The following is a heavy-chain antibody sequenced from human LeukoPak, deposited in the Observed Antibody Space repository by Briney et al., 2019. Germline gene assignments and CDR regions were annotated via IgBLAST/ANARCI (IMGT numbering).Heavy chain of an antibody. CDR1: GGTFSSYA. V-gene: IGHV1-69*13. CDR2: IIPIFGTA. J-gene: IGHJ6*02. D-gene: IGHD3-10*01. Sequence: SVKVSCKASGGTFSSYAISWVRQAPGQGLEWMGGIIPIFGTANYAQKFQGRVTITADESTGTAYMELSSLRSEDTAVYYCATMSPWFGEPLSYYYGMDVWGQGTTVTVSS. CDR3: ATMSPWFGEPLSYYYGMDV.